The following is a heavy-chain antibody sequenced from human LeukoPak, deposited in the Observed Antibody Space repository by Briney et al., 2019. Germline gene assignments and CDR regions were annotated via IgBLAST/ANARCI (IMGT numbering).Heavy chain of an antibody. Sequence: SVKVPCKASGYAFTSYGISWVRQAPGQGLEWMGGIIPVFGTANYAEKFQDRVTITADKSTSTAYMELSSLRSEDTAMYYCAINQAGYCGGGSCYRHEFYYMDVWGKGTSVTVSS. D-gene: IGHD2-15*01. CDR1: GYAFTSYG. CDR3: AINQAGYCGGGSCYRHEFYYMDV. J-gene: IGHJ6*03. V-gene: IGHV1-69*06. CDR2: IIPVFGTA.